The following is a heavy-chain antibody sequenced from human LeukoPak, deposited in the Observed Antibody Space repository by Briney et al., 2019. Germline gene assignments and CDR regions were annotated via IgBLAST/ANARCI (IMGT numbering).Heavy chain of an antibody. D-gene: IGHD5-18*01. V-gene: IGHV4-61*01. CDR1: GGSVSSSSYY. CDR3: ARDGLTGYSYGYHY. CDR2: IYYSGST. Sequence: PSQTLSLTCTVSGGSVSSSSYYWSWLRQPPGKGLEWFGYIYYSGSTNYNPSLKSRVTISVDTSKNQFSLKLSSVTAADTAVYYCARDGLTGYSYGYHYWGQGTLVTVSS. J-gene: IGHJ4*02.